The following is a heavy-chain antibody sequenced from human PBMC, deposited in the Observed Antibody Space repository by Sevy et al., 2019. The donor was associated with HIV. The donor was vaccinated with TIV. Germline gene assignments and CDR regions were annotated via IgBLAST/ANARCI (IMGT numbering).Heavy chain of an antibody. D-gene: IGHD2-2*01. CDR2: ISAYNGNT. J-gene: IGHJ4*02. CDR3: ARDGLLGYCSSTSCSPSDY. CDR1: GYTFTSYG. Sequence: ASVKVSCKASGYTFTSYGISWVRQAPGQGLEWMGWISAYNGNTNYAQKLQGRVTMTTDTSTSTAYMELRSLRSDDTVVYYCARDGLLGYCSSTSCSPSDYWGQGTLVTVSS. V-gene: IGHV1-18*01.